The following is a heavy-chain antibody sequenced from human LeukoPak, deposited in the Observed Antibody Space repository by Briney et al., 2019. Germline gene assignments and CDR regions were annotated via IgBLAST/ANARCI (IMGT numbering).Heavy chain of an antibody. CDR2: INPNSGGT. CDR3: ARDFRVRYYYDSSGYRGFSRRFDP. J-gene: IGHJ5*02. D-gene: IGHD3-22*01. Sequence: GASVKVSCKASGYTFTDYYMHWVRQAPRQGLEWMGWINPNSGGTNYAQKFQGRVTMTRDTSISTAYMELRSLRSDDTAVYYCARDFRVRYYYDSSGYRGFSRRFDPWGQGTLVTVSS. CDR1: GYTFTDYY. V-gene: IGHV1-2*02.